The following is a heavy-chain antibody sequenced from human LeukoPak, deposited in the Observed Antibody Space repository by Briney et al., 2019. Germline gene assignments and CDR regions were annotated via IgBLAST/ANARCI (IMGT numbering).Heavy chain of an antibody. CDR2: IIPIFGTA. CDR1: GGTFSSYA. Sequence: ASVKVSCKASGGTFSSYAISWVRQAPGQGLEWMGGIIPIFGTANYAQKFQGRVTITTDESTSTAYMELSSLRSEDTAVYYCARQTLEGGYYKNYYYYMDVWGKGTTVTVSS. CDR3: ARQTLEGGYYKNYYYYMDV. V-gene: IGHV1-69*05. D-gene: IGHD3-10*01. J-gene: IGHJ6*03.